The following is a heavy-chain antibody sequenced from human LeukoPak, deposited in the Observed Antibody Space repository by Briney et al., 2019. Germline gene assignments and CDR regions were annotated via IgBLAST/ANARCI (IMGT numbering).Heavy chain of an antibody. CDR3: ARAPLAKWLAVKYNWFDP. CDR1: GGSFSGYY. Sequence: PSETLSLTCAVYGGSFSGYYWSWIRQPPGKGLEWIGEINHSGSTNYNPSLKSRVTLSVDTSKNQFSLKLSSVTAADTAVYYCARAPLAKWLAVKYNWFDPWGQGTLVTVSS. J-gene: IGHJ5*02. V-gene: IGHV4-34*01. D-gene: IGHD6-19*01. CDR2: INHSGST.